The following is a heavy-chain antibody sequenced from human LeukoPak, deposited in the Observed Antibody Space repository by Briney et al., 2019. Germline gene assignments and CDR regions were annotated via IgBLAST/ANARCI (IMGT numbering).Heavy chain of an antibody. J-gene: IGHJ1*01. V-gene: IGHV4-59*01. CDR3: ARALSGTYGLFQH. CDR1: GGVISNYY. CDR2: IYYSGST. D-gene: IGHD1-26*01. Sequence: SETLSLTCTVSGGVISNYYWSWIRQPPGKGLEWIGYIYYSGSTYYNPSLRSRVTISVDTSKNQFSLNLNSVTAADTAVYYCARALSGTYGLFQHWGQGTLVTVSS.